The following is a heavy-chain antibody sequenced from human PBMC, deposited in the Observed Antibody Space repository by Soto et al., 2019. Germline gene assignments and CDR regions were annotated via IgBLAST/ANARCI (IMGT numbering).Heavy chain of an antibody. CDR1: GYSISSGYY. CDR2: IYPSGRA. CDR3: ARHEGLPSAQWLVLGIDY. Sequence: PSETLSLIGAVSGYSISSGYYWGWMLQAPGKGLAGIGNIYPSGRAYYNPCLKSRVTISVDTSKNQFSLKLSSVTAANTAVYYCARHEGLPSAQWLVLGIDYSGQGTLVTVS. J-gene: IGHJ4*02. D-gene: IGHD6-19*01. V-gene: IGHV4-38-2*01.